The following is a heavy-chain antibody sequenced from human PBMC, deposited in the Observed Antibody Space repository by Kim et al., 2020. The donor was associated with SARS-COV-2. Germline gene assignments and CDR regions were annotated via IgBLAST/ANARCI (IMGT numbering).Heavy chain of an antibody. D-gene: IGHD6-6*01. CDR2: IKQDGSEK. CDR1: GFTFSSYW. J-gene: IGHJ4*02. V-gene: IGHV3-7*03. CDR3: ARDLAPLAARPFGDFDY. Sequence: GGSLRLSCAASGFTFSSYWMSWVRQAPGKGLEWVANIKQDGSEKYYVDSVKGRFTISRDNAKNSLYLQMNSLRAEDTAVYYCARDLAPLAARPFGDFDYWGQGTLVTVSS.